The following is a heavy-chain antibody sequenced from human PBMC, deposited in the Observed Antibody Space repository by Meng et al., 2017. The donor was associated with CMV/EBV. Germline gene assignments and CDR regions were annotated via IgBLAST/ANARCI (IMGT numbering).Heavy chain of an antibody. CDR3: ARSEWQQLPRGGLDY. J-gene: IGHJ4*02. CDR2: IIPIFGTA. V-gene: IGHV1-69*05. CDR1: GGAFRSYA. Sequence: SGGAFRSYAISWVRQAPGQGLEWMGGIIPIFGTANYAQKFQGRVTITTDESTSTAYMELSSLRSEDTAVYYCARSEWQQLPRGGLDYWGQGTLVTVSS. D-gene: IGHD6-13*01.